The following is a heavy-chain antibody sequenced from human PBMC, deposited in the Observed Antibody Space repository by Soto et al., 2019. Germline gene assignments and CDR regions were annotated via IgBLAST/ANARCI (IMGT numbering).Heavy chain of an antibody. Sequence: QVQLVQSGAEVKKPGSSVKVSCKASGGTFSSYTISWVRQAPGQGLEWMGRIIPILGIANYAQKFQGRVTITADKSTSTAYMELSSLRSEDTAVYYCARTGSGPQTIYYYYYGMDVWGQGTTVTVSS. V-gene: IGHV1-69*02. D-gene: IGHD3-3*01. CDR2: IIPILGIA. J-gene: IGHJ6*02. CDR1: GGTFSSYT. CDR3: ARTGSGPQTIYYYYYGMDV.